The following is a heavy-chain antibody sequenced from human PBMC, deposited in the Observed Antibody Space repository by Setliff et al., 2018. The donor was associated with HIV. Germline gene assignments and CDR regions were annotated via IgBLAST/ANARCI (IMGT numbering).Heavy chain of an antibody. CDR3: ARDGLVASVDLSTGLRGADF. D-gene: IGHD4-4*01. V-gene: IGHV4-59*11. J-gene: IGHJ4*02. CDR1: GGSISGHY. Sequence: PSETLSLTCTVSGGSISGHYWSWIRQPPGKGLEWIAYIFYTGSTNYNPSLKSRVTISIDTSKNQFSLRLTSVTAADTAMYYCARDGLVASVDLSTGLRGADFWGQGMLVTVSS. CDR2: IFYTGST.